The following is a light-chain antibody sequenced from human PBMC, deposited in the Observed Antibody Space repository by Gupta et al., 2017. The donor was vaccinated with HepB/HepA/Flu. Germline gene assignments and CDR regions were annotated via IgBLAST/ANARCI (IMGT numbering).Light chain of an antibody. CDR3: SSYTSSSTHV. J-gene: IGLJ3*02. CDR2: EVS. V-gene: IGLV2-18*02. CDR1: SSDVGSYNR. Sequence: SALTQPPSVSGSPGQSVTISCTGTSSDVGSYNRVSWYQQPPGTAPKLMIYEVSNRPSGVPDRFSGSKSGNTASLTISGLQAEDEADYYCSSYTSSSTHVFGGGTKLTVL.